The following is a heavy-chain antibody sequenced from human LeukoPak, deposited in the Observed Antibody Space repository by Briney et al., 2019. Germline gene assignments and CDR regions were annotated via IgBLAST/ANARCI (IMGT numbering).Heavy chain of an antibody. Sequence: GGSLRLSCAASGFTFSSYAMSWVRQAPGKGLEWVSAISGSGGSTYYADSVKGRFTISRDNSKNTVYLQMNSLRAEDTAVYYCAKGGSYRSQPYFDYWGQETPVTVSS. V-gene: IGHV3-23*01. CDR3: AKGGSYRSQPYFDY. D-gene: IGHD3-16*02. J-gene: IGHJ4*02. CDR1: GFTFSSYA. CDR2: ISGSGGST.